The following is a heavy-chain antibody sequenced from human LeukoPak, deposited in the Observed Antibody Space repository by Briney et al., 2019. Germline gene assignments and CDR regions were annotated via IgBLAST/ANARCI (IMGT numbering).Heavy chain of an antibody. CDR2: IYYSGST. V-gene: IGHV4-61*01. CDR3: ARSYSFDAFHI. Sequence: SETLSLTCTVSGGSVSSGSYDWSWLRQPPGKGLEWIGYIYYSGSTNYNPSLKSRVTISLDTSKNQFSLKLSSVTAADTAVYYCARSYSFDAFHIWGQGTMVTVSS. CDR1: GGSVSSGSYD. J-gene: IGHJ3*02. D-gene: IGHD5-18*01.